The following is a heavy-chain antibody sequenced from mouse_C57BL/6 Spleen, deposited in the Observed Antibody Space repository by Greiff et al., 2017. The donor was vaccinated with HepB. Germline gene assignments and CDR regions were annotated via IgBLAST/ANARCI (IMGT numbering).Heavy chain of an antibody. V-gene: IGHV1-64*01. Sequence: VQLQQPGAELVKPGASVKLSCKASGYTFTSYWMHWVKQRPGQGLEWIGMIHPNSGSTNYNEKFKSKATLTVDKSSSTAYMQISSLTSEDSAVYYIAPGVITTFDYWGPGTTLPVSS. D-gene: IGHD1-1*01. CDR1: GYTFTSYW. CDR2: IHPNSGST. CDR3: APGVITTFDY. J-gene: IGHJ2*01.